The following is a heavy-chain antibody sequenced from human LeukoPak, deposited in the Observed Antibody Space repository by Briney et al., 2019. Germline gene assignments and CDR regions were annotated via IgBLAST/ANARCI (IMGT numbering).Heavy chain of an antibody. V-gene: IGHV3-64*01. D-gene: IGHD1-26*01. CDR3: ARVGSWDAYDI. CDR2: ITSDGERT. Sequence: GGSLRLSCAASGFTFSNYPMHWVRQAPGKEPEYVSAITSDGERTLYANSVQGRFGISRDNSKNTLYLQMGSLRPGDTAVYYCARVGSWDAYDIWGQGTMVTVSS. CDR1: GFTFSNYP. J-gene: IGHJ3*02.